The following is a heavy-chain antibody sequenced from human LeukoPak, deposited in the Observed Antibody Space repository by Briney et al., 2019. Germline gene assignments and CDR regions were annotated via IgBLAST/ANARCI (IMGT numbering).Heavy chain of an antibody. CDR1: GFTFSSYG. CDR2: IWYDGSNK. D-gene: IGHD5-24*01. CDR3: ARGNGRWLQPRDAFDI. V-gene: IGHV3-33*01. Sequence: GGSLRFSCAASGFTFSSYGMHWVRQAPGKGLEWVAVIWYDGSNKYYADSVKGRFTISRDNSKNTLYLQMNSLRAEDTAVYYCARGNGRWLQPRDAFDIWGQGTMVTVSS. J-gene: IGHJ3*02.